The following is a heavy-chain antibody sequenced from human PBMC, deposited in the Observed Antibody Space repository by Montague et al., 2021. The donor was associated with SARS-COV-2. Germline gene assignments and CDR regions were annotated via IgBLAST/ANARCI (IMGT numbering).Heavy chain of an antibody. V-gene: IGHV4-59*01. Sequence: SETLSLTCTVSGGSISSYYWSWIRQPPGKGLEWIGYIYYSGSTNYNPSLKSRVTISVDTSKNQFSLKPSSVTAADTAVYYCARVGAYGDYPTPPTFDYWGQGTLVTVSS. CDR2: IYYSGST. J-gene: IGHJ4*02. D-gene: IGHD4-17*01. CDR3: ARVGAYGDYPTPPTFDY. CDR1: GGSISSYY.